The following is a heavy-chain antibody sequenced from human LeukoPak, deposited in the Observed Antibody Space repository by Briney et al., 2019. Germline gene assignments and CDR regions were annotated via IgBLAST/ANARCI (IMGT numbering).Heavy chain of an antibody. CDR1: GGSLSSSSYY. D-gene: IGHD5-18*01. Sequence: KPSETLSLTCTVSGGSLSSSSYYWGWVRQPPGKGVEWVGSIYYSGSTYYNPSLKSRVTISVDTSKNQFSLKLSSVTAADTAVYYCARFVDTAMAYYFDYWGQGTLVTVSS. CDR2: IYYSGST. V-gene: IGHV4-39*01. J-gene: IGHJ4*02. CDR3: ARFVDTAMAYYFDY.